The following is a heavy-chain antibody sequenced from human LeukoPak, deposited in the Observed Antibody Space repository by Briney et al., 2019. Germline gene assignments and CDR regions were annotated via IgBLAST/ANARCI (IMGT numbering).Heavy chain of an antibody. V-gene: IGHV3-64D*06. J-gene: IGHJ4*02. Sequence: GGSLRLSCSASGFPFSSFGMHWVRQAPGKGLEYVSTISNNGASTYYADSVRGRFTISRDNSKNMFYLQMNSLRAEDAALYYRVKSTYSGSYFPFDYWGQGTLVTASS. D-gene: IGHD1-26*01. CDR1: GFPFSSFG. CDR2: ISNNGAST. CDR3: VKSTYSGSYFPFDY.